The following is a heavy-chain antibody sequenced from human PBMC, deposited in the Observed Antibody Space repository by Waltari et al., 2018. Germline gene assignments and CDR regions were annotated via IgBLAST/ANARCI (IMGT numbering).Heavy chain of an antibody. CDR2: IYYSGST. Sequence: QVQLQESGPGLVKPSETLSLTCTVSGGSISSYYWSWIRQPPGKGLEWIGYIYYSGSTNYNPPLKRRVTISLDTSKNQFSLKLSSVTAADTAVYYCARAYSSRWYDYFDYWGQGTLVTVSS. CDR3: ARAYSSRWYDYFDY. J-gene: IGHJ4*02. V-gene: IGHV4-59*01. D-gene: IGHD6-13*01. CDR1: GGSISSYY.